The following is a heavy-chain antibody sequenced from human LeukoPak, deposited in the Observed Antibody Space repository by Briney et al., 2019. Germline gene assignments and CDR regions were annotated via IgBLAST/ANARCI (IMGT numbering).Heavy chain of an antibody. CDR2: IIPIFGTA. V-gene: IGHV1-69*05. J-gene: IGHJ5*02. D-gene: IGHD6-13*01. CDR1: GGTFSSYA. CDR3: ARGRDSSSWSNWFDP. Sequence: GASVKVSCKASGGTFSSYAISWVRQAPGRGLEWMGGIIPIFGTANYAQKFQGRVTITTDESTSTAYMELSSLRSEDTAVYYCARGRDSSSWSNWFDPWGQGTLVTVSS.